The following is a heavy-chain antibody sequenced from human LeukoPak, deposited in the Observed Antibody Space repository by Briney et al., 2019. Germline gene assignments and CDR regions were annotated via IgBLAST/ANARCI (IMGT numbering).Heavy chain of an antibody. D-gene: IGHD5-18*01. J-gene: IGHJ4*02. CDR3: ARPKGVDTGMEFDY. V-gene: IGHV3-21*01. Sequence: KTGGSLRLSCAASGFTFDDYAMHWVRQAPGKGLEWVSCISSSSSYIYYADSVKGRFTISRDNAKNSLYLQMNSLRAEDTAVYYCARPKGVDTGMEFDYWGQGTLVTVSS. CDR2: ISSSSSYI. CDR1: GFTFDDYA.